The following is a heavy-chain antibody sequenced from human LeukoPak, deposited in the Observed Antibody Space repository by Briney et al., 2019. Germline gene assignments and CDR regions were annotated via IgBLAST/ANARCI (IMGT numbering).Heavy chain of an antibody. D-gene: IGHD3-10*01. CDR3: VRGFRGGPFDY. J-gene: IGHJ4*02. Sequence: GGSLRLCCAASGFTFDDYGMSWVRQAPGKGLEWVSGINRNGGSTGYADSVKGRFTISRDNAKNSLYLQMNSLRAEDTALYYCVRGFRGGPFDYWGQGTLVTVSS. V-gene: IGHV3-20*04. CDR2: INRNGGST. CDR1: GFTFDDYG.